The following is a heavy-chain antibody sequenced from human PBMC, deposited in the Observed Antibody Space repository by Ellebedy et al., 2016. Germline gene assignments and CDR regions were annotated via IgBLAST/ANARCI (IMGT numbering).Heavy chain of an antibody. V-gene: IGHV3-23*01. CDR1: GFIFNNYA. J-gene: IGHJ4*02. D-gene: IGHD2-21*02. Sequence: GGSLRLSCAGTGFIFNNYAMRWVRQAPGKGLEWVSSISASGTHTYYADFVKGRFTISRDTSKNSVYLQMHSLRAEDTAVYFCAKDRRPFAYCGGVCTPDYWGRGTLVTVSS. CDR3: AKDRRPFAYCGGVCTPDY. CDR2: ISASGTHT.